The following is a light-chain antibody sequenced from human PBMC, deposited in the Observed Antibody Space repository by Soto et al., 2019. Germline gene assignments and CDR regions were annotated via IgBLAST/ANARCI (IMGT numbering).Light chain of an antibody. CDR2: GAS. CDR1: QSVSSN. Sequence: EIVMTQSPATLSVSPGERASHSCRASQSVSSNLAWYQQKPGQTPRLLIYGASTRATGIPARFSGSGSGTEFTLTISSLQSEDFAVYYCHQYNNWWTFGQGTKVDIK. V-gene: IGKV3-15*01. J-gene: IGKJ1*01. CDR3: HQYNNWWT.